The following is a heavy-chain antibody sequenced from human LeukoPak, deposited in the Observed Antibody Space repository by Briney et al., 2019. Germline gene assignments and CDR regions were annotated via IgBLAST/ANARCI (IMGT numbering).Heavy chain of an antibody. CDR1: GFTVSSNY. J-gene: IGHJ4*02. CDR3: ANTAVAAHYYFDY. CDR2: IYSGGST. Sequence: GGSLRLSCAASGFTVSSNYMSWVRQAPGKGLEWVSVIYSGGSTYYADSVKGRFTISRDNSKNTLYLQMNRLTAEDTAVYYCANTAVAAHYYFDYWGQGTLVTVSS. D-gene: IGHD6-19*01. V-gene: IGHV3-66*01.